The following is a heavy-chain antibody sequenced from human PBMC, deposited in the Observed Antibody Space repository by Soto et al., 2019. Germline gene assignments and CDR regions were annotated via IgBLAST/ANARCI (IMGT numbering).Heavy chain of an antibody. Sequence: SQTLSLTCAISGDSVSSNSAAWNWIRQSPSRGLEWLGRTYYRSKWYNDDAVYVKGRITIYPDTSKNQFSLQLNSVTPEDTAVYYCSSGWPRFDYWGQGTLVTVSS. CDR2: TYYRSKWYN. J-gene: IGHJ4*02. D-gene: IGHD6-19*01. CDR3: SSGWPRFDY. CDR1: GDSVSSNSAA. V-gene: IGHV6-1*01.